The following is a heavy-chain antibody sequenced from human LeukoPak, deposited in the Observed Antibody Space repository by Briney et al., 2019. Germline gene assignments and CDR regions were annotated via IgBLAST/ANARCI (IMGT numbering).Heavy chain of an antibody. J-gene: IGHJ6*02. D-gene: IGHD5-18*01. CDR1: GGTFSSYA. V-gene: IGHV1-69*13. CDR2: IIPIFGTA. CDR3: AREGYSYGDYYYGMDV. Sequence: SVKVSCKASGGTFSSYAISWVRQAPGQGLEWMGGIIPIFGTANYAQKFQGRVTITADESTSTAYMELSSLRSEDTAVYYCAREGYSYGDYYYGMDVWGQGTTVTVSS.